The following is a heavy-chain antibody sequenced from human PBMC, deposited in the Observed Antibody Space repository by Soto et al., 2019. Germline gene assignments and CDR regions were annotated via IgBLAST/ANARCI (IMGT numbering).Heavy chain of an antibody. Sequence: GGSLRLSCAASGFTFSNAWMSWVRQAPGKGLEWVGRIKSKTDGGTTDYAAPVKGRFTISRDDSKNTLYLQMNSLKTEDTAVYYCTTDGIPAAREYFQHWGQGTLVTVSS. CDR2: IKSKTDGGTT. D-gene: IGHD6-13*01. V-gene: IGHV3-15*01. CDR1: GFTFSNAW. CDR3: TTDGIPAAREYFQH. J-gene: IGHJ1*01.